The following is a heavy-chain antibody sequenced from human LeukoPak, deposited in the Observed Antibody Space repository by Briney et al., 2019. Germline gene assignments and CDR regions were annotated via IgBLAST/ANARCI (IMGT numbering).Heavy chain of an antibody. Sequence: ASVKVSCKASGYTFTSYDINWVRQATGQGREGMGWMNPNSGNTGYAQKFQGRVTMTRNTSISTAYMELSSLRSEDTAVYYCARGPAVLLWFGELSYYMDVWGKGTTVTVSS. V-gene: IGHV1-8*01. CDR2: MNPNSGNT. CDR3: ARGPAVLLWFGELSYYMDV. J-gene: IGHJ6*03. CDR1: GYTFTSYD. D-gene: IGHD3-10*01.